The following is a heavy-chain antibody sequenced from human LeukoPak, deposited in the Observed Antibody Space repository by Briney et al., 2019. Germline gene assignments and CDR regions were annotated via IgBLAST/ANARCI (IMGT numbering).Heavy chain of an antibody. Sequence: GGSLRLSCAASGFTFNSFAMNWVRQAPGKGLEWVSSISGSDGTSHYADFVKGRFTISRDNSKNTLYLQMNSLRAEDTAAYYCARDPEGGSYYPDYWGQGTLVTVSS. CDR1: GFTFNSFA. CDR3: ARDPEGGSYYPDY. D-gene: IGHD1-26*01. J-gene: IGHJ4*02. CDR2: ISGSDGTS. V-gene: IGHV3-23*01.